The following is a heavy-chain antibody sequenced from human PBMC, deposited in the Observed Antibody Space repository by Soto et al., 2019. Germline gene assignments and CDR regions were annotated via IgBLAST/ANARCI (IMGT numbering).Heavy chain of an antibody. J-gene: IGHJ3*02. CDR2: IYYSGST. CDR1: GGSISSYY. Sequence: LSLTCTVSGGSISSYYWSWIRQPPGKGLEWIGYIYYSGSTNYNPSLKSRVTISVDTSKNQFSLKLSSVTAADTAVYYCARDPYYCGGDCLSAFDIWCQGTMVTVSS. CDR3: ARDPYYCGGDCLSAFDI. V-gene: IGHV4-59*01. D-gene: IGHD2-21*02.